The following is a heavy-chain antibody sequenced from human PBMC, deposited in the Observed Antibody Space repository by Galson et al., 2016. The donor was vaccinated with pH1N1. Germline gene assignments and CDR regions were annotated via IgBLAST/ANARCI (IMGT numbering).Heavy chain of an antibody. CDR3: ARVDFGGNLGD. CDR2: INEDGSKI. J-gene: IGHJ4*02. D-gene: IGHD4-23*01. Sequence: SLRLSCAASGFSLSSFWMTWVRQAPEKGLEWVANINEDGSKIYYVGSVKGRFTISRDNAKNSLYLQMNSLRAEDTAVYFCARVDFGGNLGDWGQGTQVTVSS. CDR1: GFSLSSFW. V-gene: IGHV3-7*04.